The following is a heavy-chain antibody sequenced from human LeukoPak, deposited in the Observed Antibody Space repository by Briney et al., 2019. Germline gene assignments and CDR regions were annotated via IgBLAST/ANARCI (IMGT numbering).Heavy chain of an antibody. CDR2: ISYDGSNK. Sequence: GGSLRLSCAASALTFSDYSMNWVRQAPGKGLEWVAVISYDGSNKYYADSVKGRFTISRDNSKNTLYLQMNSLRAEDTAVYYCARENHDYGVALFDYWGQGTLVTVSS. D-gene: IGHD4-17*01. V-gene: IGHV3-30*03. J-gene: IGHJ4*02. CDR1: ALTFSDYS. CDR3: ARENHDYGVALFDY.